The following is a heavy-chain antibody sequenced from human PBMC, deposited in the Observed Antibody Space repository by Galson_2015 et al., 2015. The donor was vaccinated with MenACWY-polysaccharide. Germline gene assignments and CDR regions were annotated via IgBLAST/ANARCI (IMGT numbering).Heavy chain of an antibody. CDR2: IRYDASNE. D-gene: IGHD3-22*01. Sequence: SLRLSCAVSGFNFGGYGMQWVRQAPGKGLEWVAVIRYDASNENYADSVKGRFTISRDNSKDMLYLQMNSLRAEDTAIYYCVRDDGFYRVDYWGQGTLVTVSS. J-gene: IGHJ4*02. CDR3: VRDDGFYRVDY. V-gene: IGHV3-33*01. CDR1: GFNFGGYG.